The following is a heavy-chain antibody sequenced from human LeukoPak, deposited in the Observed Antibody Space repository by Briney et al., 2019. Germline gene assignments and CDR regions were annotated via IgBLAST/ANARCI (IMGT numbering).Heavy chain of an antibody. CDR1: GFTFSSYA. Sequence: PGRSLRLSCAASGFTFSSYAMHWVRQAPGKGLEWVAVISYDGSNKYYADSVKGQSTISRDNSKNTLYLQMNSLRAEDTAVYYCARDSSGFDFWGQGTLVTVSS. V-gene: IGHV3-30-3*01. CDR2: ISYDGSNK. CDR3: ARDSSGFDF. D-gene: IGHD2-15*01. J-gene: IGHJ4*02.